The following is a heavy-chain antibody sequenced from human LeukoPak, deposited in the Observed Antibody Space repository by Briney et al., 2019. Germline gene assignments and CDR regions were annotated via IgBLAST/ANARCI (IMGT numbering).Heavy chain of an antibody. CDR1: GFSFSSYS. CDR3: ARDLSAPPHLVTYYYYMDV. Sequence: PGGSLRLSCVASGFSFSSYSMNWDRQAPGKGLEWVSYISSGSNTIDYADSVKGRFTISRDNAKSSLYLQMNSLRAEDTAVYYCARDLSAPPHLVTYYYYMDVWGKGATVTVSS. CDR2: ISSGSNTI. V-gene: IGHV3-48*01. J-gene: IGHJ6*03. D-gene: IGHD6-13*01.